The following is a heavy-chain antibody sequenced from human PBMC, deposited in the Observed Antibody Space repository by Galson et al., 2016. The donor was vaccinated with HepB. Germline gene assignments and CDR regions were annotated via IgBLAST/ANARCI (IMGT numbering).Heavy chain of an antibody. D-gene: IGHD3-9*01. J-gene: IGHJ4*02. Sequence: SVKVSCKASGYTFTQFAINWVRQAPGQGLEWMGWINTNTGNPTFGQGFTGRFVFSLDTSDSTAYLQISGLKAEDTALYYCARSEYDILTGFYGDHFDYWGQGTLVTVS. CDR3: ARSEYDILTGFYGDHFDY. CDR1: GYTFTQFA. V-gene: IGHV7-4-1*02. CDR2: INTNTGNP.